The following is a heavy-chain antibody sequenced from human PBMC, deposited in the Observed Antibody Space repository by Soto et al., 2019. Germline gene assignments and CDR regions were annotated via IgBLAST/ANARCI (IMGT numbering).Heavy chain of an antibody. D-gene: IGHD2-8*01. Sequence: TLSLTCAVSCGSINSGGYSWSWIRQPPRKGLEPXGYIYXRGSTYHNQSXXSRVTISXXXSTNQFSLKLSPVTAADTAVYYCARAPLNPNYWGQGTLVTVSS. CDR1: CGSINSGGYS. CDR3: ARAPLNPNY. J-gene: IGHJ4*02. CDR2: IYXRGST. V-gene: IGHV4-30-2*01.